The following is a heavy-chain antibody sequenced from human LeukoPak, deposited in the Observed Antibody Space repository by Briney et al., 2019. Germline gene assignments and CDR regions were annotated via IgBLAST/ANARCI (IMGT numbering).Heavy chain of an antibody. V-gene: IGHV1-2*02. Sequence: GASVKVSCKASGYTFTGYYLHWARQAPGQGLEWMGWINPSTGGTNYARKFQGRVTMTRDTSISTAYLELSRPTSDDTAVYYCARSEAFDYWGQGTLVTVSS. CDR2: INPSTGGT. CDR3: ARSEAFDY. J-gene: IGHJ4*02. CDR1: GYTFTGYY.